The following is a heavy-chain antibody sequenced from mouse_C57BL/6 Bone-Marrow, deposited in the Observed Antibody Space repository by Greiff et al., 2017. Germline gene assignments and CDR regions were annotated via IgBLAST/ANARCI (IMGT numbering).Heavy chain of an antibody. D-gene: IGHD1-1*01. Sequence: QVQLQQSGAELVKPGASVKISCKASGYTFTDYYINWVKQRPGQGLEWIGKIGPGSGSTYYNEKFKGKATLTADKSSSTAYMQLSSLTSEDSAVYFCARWCFYYGSSFWYFDVWGTGTTVTVSS. CDR3: ARWCFYYGSSFWYFDV. V-gene: IGHV1-77*01. CDR2: IGPGSGST. J-gene: IGHJ1*03. CDR1: GYTFTDYY.